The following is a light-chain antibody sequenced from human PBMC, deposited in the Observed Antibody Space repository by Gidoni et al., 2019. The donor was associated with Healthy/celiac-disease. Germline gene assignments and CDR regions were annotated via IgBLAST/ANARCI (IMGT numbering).Light chain of an antibody. J-gene: IGKJ1*01. Sequence: DIQMTQSPSSLSASVGDRVIITCRASQAIGIYLAWYQQKAGKVPKLLIFGASTLQSGVPSRFSGGGSGTDFTLTISGLQPEDVATYYCQTYNSAPQWTFGQGTKVEIK. CDR1: QAIGIY. CDR2: GAS. CDR3: QTYNSAPQWT. V-gene: IGKV1-27*01.